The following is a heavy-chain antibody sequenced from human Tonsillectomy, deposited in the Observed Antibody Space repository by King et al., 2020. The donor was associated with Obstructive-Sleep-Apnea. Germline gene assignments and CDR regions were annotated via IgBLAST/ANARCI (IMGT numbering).Heavy chain of an antibody. CDR2: IYYSGST. D-gene: IGHD1-26*01. Sequence: VQLQESGPGLVKPSKTLSLTCTVSGGSISSYYWSWIRQPPGKGLEWIGYIYYSGSTNYNPSLKSRVTISVDTSKNQFSLKLSSVTAADTAVYYCARDSGSYYFDYWGQGTLVTVSS. J-gene: IGHJ4*02. CDR1: GGSISSYY. V-gene: IGHV4-59*01. CDR3: ARDSGSYYFDY.